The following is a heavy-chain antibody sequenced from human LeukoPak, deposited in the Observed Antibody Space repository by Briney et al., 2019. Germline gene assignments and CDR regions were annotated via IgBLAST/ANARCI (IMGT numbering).Heavy chain of an antibody. CDR2: ISFSGIT. D-gene: IGHD3-16*01. CDR1: GGSISPYY. CDR3: VRHAGGTTYDY. Sequence: PSETLSLTCTVSGGSISPYYWSWIRQPPGKGLEWLGPISFSGITPYNASLKSRATMSVDTSRNHFSLIVSSVTAADTALYYCVRHAGGTTYDYWGQGTLVTVSA. V-gene: IGHV4-59*08. J-gene: IGHJ4*02.